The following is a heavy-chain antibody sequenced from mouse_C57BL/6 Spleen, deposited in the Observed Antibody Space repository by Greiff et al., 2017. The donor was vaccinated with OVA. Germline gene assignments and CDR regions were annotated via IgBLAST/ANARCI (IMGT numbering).Heavy chain of an antibody. V-gene: IGHV1-15*01. CDR1: GYTFTDYE. CDR2: IAPETGGT. J-gene: IGHJ4*01. CDR3: TYSNYLLAMDY. D-gene: IGHD2-5*01. Sequence: VQLQQSGAELVRPGASVTLSCKASGYTFTDYEMHWVKQTPVNGLEWIGAIAPETGGTAYNQKFKGTAILTADKNSSTAYMELRSLTSEDSAVYYCTYSNYLLAMDYWGQGTSVTVSS.